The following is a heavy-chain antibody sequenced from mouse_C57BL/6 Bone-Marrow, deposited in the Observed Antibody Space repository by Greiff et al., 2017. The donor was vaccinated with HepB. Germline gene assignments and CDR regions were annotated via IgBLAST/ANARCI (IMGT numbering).Heavy chain of an antibody. CDR3: AREAPNYYGSTPYYFDY. D-gene: IGHD1-1*01. Sequence: EVHLVESEGGLVQPGSSMKLSCTASGFTFSDYYMAWVRQVPEKGLEWVANINYDGSSTYYLDSLKSRFIISRDNAKNILYLQMSSLKSEDTATYYCAREAPNYYGSTPYYFDYWGQGTTLTVSS. J-gene: IGHJ2*01. V-gene: IGHV5-16*01. CDR2: INYDGSST. CDR1: GFTFSDYY.